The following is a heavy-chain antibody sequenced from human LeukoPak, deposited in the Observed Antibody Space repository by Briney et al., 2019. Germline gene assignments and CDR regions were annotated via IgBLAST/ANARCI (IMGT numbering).Heavy chain of an antibody. D-gene: IGHD3-3*01. CDR1: GFTFRNYG. Sequence: GGSLRLSCAASGFTFRNYGMHWVRQAPGKGLEWISYISGSSSGSTSIIHYADSVKGRFTISSDNAKNSLHLQMDSLSAEDTAVYYCARDFGSGYYTEDWGQGALVIVSS. CDR2: ISGSSSGSTSII. V-gene: IGHV3-48*04. CDR3: ARDFGSGYYTED. J-gene: IGHJ4*02.